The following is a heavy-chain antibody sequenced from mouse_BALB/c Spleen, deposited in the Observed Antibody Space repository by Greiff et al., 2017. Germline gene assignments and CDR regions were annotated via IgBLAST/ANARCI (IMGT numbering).Heavy chain of an antibody. V-gene: IGHV2-6-2*01. CDR2: IWSDGST. CDR3: ARQSGYDYAMDY. D-gene: IGHD2-2*01. Sequence: VQLQQSGPDLVAPSQSLSITCTVSGFSLTSYGVHWVRQPPGKGLEWLVVIWSDGSTTYNSALKSRLSISKDNSKSQVFLKMNSLQTDDTAMYYCARQSGYDYAMDYWGQGTSVTVSS. J-gene: IGHJ4*01. CDR1: GFSLTSYG.